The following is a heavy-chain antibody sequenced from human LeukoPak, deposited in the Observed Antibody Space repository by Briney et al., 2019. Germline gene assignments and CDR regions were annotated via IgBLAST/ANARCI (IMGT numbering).Heavy chain of an antibody. D-gene: IGHD6-19*01. CDR2: INSDGSST. J-gene: IGHJ5*02. Sequence: GGSLRLSCAASGFTFSSYWMHWVRQAPGKGLVWVSRINSDGSSTTYVDSVKGRFTISRDNAKNTLYLQMNSLRAEDTAVYYCATQSSGCPYHWGQGTLVTVSS. CDR1: GFTFSSYW. V-gene: IGHV3-74*01. CDR3: ATQSSGCPYH.